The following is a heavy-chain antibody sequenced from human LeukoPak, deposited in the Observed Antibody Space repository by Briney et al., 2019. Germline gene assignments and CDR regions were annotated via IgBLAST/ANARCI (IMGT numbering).Heavy chain of an antibody. CDR2: IRSAGNET. CDR1: GFTFSRYA. D-gene: IGHD3-10*01. V-gene: IGHV3-30*02. CDR3: AKDRGGSGSFQKRMDV. Sequence: GRSLRLSCPASGFTFSRYAIRSVSQAPGKWMGWVPFIRSAGNETFYLDAGQGRFSISRTNSKHTLFMQIGSLRTEEPAFNFCAKDRGGSGSFQKRMDVWGQGTTVTVSS. J-gene: IGHJ6*02.